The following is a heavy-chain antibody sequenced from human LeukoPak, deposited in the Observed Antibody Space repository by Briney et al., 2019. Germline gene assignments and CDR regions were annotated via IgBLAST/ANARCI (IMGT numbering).Heavy chain of an antibody. D-gene: IGHD4-17*01. J-gene: IGHJ3*01. CDR3: AGASSGTHGDY. V-gene: IGHV3-74*01. CDR1: GFTFSGYW. Sequence: GGSLRLSCAASGFTFSGYWMHWVRQPPGKGLEWVSRIYNDGSRTTYADSVKGRFTISRDNAKNTVFLQMNSLRVEDTAVYYCAGASSGTHGDYWGQGTMVTVSS. CDR2: IYNDGSRT.